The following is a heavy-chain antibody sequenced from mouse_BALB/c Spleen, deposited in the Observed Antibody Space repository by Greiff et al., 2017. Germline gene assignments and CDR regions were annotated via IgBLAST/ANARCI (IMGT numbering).Heavy chain of an antibody. Sequence: EVQRVESGGGLVQPGGSRKLSCAASGFTFSSFGMHWVRQAPEKGLEWVAYISSGSSTIYYADTVKGRFTISRDNPKNTLFLQMSSLKSEDTAMYYCTRDGYDREVYFDYWGQGTTLTVSS. CDR1: GFTFSSFG. D-gene: IGHD2-2*01. CDR2: ISSGSSTI. V-gene: IGHV5-17*02. J-gene: IGHJ2*01. CDR3: TRDGYDREVYFDY.